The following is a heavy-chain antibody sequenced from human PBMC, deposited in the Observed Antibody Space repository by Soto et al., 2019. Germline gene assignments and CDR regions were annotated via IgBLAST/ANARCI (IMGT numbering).Heavy chain of an antibody. CDR1: GYTFTSYA. J-gene: IGHJ5*02. Sequence: QVQLVQSGAEVKQPGASVKVSCKASGYTFTSYAMHWVRQAPGQRLEWMGWINAGNGNTKYSQKFQGRVTITRDTSASTAYMELSSLRSEDTAVYYCARVAVRGVYNWFDPWGQGTLVTVSS. CDR3: ARVAVRGVYNWFDP. CDR2: INAGNGNT. D-gene: IGHD3-10*01. V-gene: IGHV1-3*01.